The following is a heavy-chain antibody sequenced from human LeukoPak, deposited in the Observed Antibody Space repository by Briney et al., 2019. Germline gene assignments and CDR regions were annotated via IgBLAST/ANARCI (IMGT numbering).Heavy chain of an antibody. CDR1: GFSFSSYW. J-gene: IGHJ4*02. D-gene: IGHD6-13*01. CDR2: IKQEGSAR. V-gene: IGHV3-7*01. Sequence: GGSLRLSCVASGFSFSSYWMSWVRQAPGKGLEWVANIKQEGSARYYVDSVTGRFTISRDNAMNSLYLQMNSLRVEDTAVYYCARDPGIAAAGTVGYFDSWGQGILVTVSS. CDR3: ARDPGIAAAGTVGYFDS.